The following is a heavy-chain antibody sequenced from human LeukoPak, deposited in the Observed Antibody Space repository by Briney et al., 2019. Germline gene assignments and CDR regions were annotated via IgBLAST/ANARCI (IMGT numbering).Heavy chain of an antibody. V-gene: IGHV3-23*01. CDR1: GFTFSSYA. J-gene: IGHJ3*02. Sequence: GGSLRLSCAVSGFTFSSYAMSWVRQAPGKGLEWVSALSSGGGDTSYADSVKGRFTISRDNSKNTLFLQMSSLRAEDTAVYYCAKLYSGRIFDIWGQGTMVTVSS. CDR3: AKLYSGRIFDI. CDR2: LSSGGGDT. D-gene: IGHD3-10*01.